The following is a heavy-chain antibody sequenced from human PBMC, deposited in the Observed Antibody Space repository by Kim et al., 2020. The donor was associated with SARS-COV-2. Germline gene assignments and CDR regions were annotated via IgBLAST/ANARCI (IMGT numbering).Heavy chain of an antibody. J-gene: IGHJ4*02. CDR1: GYSFTSYW. CDR3: ARSDTAMVTNDY. CDR2: IDPSDSYT. D-gene: IGHD5-18*01. Sequence: GESLKISCKGSGYSFTSYWISWVRQMPGKGLEWMGRIDPSDSYTNYSPSFQGHVTISADKSISTAYLQWSSLKASDTAMYYCARSDTAMVTNDYWGQGTLVTVSS. V-gene: IGHV5-10-1*01.